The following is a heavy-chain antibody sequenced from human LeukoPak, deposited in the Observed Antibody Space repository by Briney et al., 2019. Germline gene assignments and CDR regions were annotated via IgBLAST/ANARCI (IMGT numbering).Heavy chain of an antibody. CDR2: ISSSSSYI. CDR1: GFTFSSYS. V-gene: IGHV3-21*01. CDR3: ARAGSFLEWLLLPPGAFDI. J-gene: IGHJ3*02. Sequence: GGSLRLSCAASGFTFSSYSMNWVRQAPGKGLEWVSSISSSSSYIYYADSVKGRFTISRDNAKNSLYLQMNRLRAEDTAVYYCARAGSFLEWLLLPPGAFDIWGQGTIVTVSS. D-gene: IGHD3-3*01.